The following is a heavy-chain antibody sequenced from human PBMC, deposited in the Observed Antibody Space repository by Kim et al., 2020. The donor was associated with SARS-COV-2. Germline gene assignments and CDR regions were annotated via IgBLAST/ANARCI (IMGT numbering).Heavy chain of an antibody. V-gene: IGHV4-4*07. CDR1: GGSISSYY. J-gene: IGHJ3*02. CDR3: ANSIVGATRDAFDI. Sequence: SETLSLTCTVSGGSISSYYWSWIRQPAGKGLEWIGRISTSGSTHYNPSLKSRVTVSVDTSKSQFSLKLSSVTAADTAVYYCANSIVGATRDAFDIWGQGTLVTVSS. D-gene: IGHD1-26*01. CDR2: ISTSGST.